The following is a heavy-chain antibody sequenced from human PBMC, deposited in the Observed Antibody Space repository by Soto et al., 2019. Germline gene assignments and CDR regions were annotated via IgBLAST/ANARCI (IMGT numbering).Heavy chain of an antibody. CDR3: ARGDGGLWFGELRLCNWFDP. Sequence: SQTLSLTCAISGDSVSGNSAAWNWIRQSPSRGLEWLGRTYYRSKWYNDYSVSVKSRITVTPDTSKNQFSLKLSSVTAADTAVYYCARGDGGLWFGELRLCNWFDPWGQGTLVTVSS. J-gene: IGHJ5*02. CDR1: GDSVSGNSAA. CDR2: TYYRSKWYN. D-gene: IGHD3-10*01. V-gene: IGHV6-1*01.